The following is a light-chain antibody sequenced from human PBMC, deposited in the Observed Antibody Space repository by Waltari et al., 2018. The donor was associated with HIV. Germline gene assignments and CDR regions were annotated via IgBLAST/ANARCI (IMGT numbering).Light chain of an antibody. CDR2: DVS. CDR1: SSDVGGYNY. CDR3: SSYTSTYV. J-gene: IGLJ1*01. Sequence: QSALTQPASVSGSPGPSIPISCTGTSSDVGGYNYVSWYQQHPGKAPKLMIYDVSNRPSGVSNRFSGSKSGNTASLTISGLQAEDEADYYCSSYTSTYVFGTGTKVTVL. V-gene: IGLV2-14*01.